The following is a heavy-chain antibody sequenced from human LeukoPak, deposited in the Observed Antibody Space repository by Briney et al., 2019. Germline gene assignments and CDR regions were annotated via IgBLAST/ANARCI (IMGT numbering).Heavy chain of an antibody. CDR1: GFTFSSYA. V-gene: IGHV3-23*01. CDR3: AKDRVFYGDYFDY. CDR2: ISGSGGST. D-gene: IGHD4-17*01. J-gene: IGHJ4*02. Sequence: GGSLRLSCAASGFTFSSYAMSWVRQAPGKGLEWVSAISGSGGSTYYADSVKGRFTISRDNSQNTLYLQMNSLRAEDTAVYYCAKDRVFYGDYFDYWGQGTLVTVSS.